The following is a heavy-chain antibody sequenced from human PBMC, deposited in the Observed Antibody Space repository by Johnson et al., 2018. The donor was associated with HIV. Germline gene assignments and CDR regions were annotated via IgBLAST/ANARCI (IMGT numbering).Heavy chain of an antibody. J-gene: IGHJ3*02. CDR2: ISWNSNSI. Sequence: VQLVESGGGVVQPGGSLRLSCAASGFTFSSYGMHWVRQAPGKGLEWVSGISWNSNSIGYADSVKGRFTISRDNAKNSLYLQRNSLRAEDTALYYCAKALLGGNKGFDAFDIGGQGTMVTVSS. D-gene: IGHD4-23*01. CDR1: GFTFSSYG. CDR3: AKALLGGNKGFDAFDI. V-gene: IGHV3-9*01.